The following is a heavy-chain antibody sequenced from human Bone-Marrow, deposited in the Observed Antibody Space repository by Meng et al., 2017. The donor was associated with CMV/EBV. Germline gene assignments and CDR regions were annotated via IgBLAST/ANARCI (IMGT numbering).Heavy chain of an antibody. D-gene: IGHD3-22*01. V-gene: IGHV4-59*01. CDR2: IYYSGGT. Sequence: SETLSLTCTVSGGSISNYYWSWIRQPPRKRLEWIGSIYYSGGTNYNPSLKSRVTISVDTSKNQFSLKLTSVTAADTAVYYCVRVYDSNIYSPYDDWGQGTLVTGYS. J-gene: IGHJ4*02. CDR3: VRVYDSNIYSPYDD. CDR1: GGSISNYY.